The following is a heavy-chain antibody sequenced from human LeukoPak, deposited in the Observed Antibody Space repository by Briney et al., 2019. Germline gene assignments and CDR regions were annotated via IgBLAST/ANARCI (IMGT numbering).Heavy chain of an antibody. Sequence: SETLSLTCAVYGGSFSGYYWSWIRHPQRKGLEWIGEINPSGSTKINPSLEGRVTISVDTSKNQFSLKLTSMTAADTAVYYCARGPASGSYFAWFDPWGQGALVSVSS. CDR2: INPSGST. D-gene: IGHD3-10*01. CDR1: GGSFSGYY. CDR3: ARGPASGSYFAWFDP. J-gene: IGHJ5*02. V-gene: IGHV4-34*01.